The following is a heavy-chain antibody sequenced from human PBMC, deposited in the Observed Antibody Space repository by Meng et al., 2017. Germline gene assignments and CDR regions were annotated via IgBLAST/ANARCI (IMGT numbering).Heavy chain of an antibody. J-gene: IGHJ6*02. CDR1: GGSISSYY. CDR2: IYTSGST. CDR3: ARVLAVAGTGYYYYGMDV. D-gene: IGHD6-19*01. Sequence: GSLRLSCTVSGGSISSYYWSWIRQPAGKGLEWIGRIYTSGSTNYNPSLKSRVTMSEDTSKNQFSLKLSSVTAADTAVYYCARVLAVAGTGYYYYGMDVWGQGTTVTVSS. V-gene: IGHV4-4*07.